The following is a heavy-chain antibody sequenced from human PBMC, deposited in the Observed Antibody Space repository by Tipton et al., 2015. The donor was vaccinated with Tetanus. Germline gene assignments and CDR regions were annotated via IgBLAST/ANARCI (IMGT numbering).Heavy chain of an antibody. Sequence: TLSLTCSLSGGSISNSEYYWAWIRQPPGKGLEWIGSVFDSGTSYYNPSLKSRVTIPVDTSKNHFSPRLSSVTAAETAVYYCAEGRRFCSSNSCHEYYFDSWGRGTLVTVSS. CDR3: AEGRRFCSSNSCHEYYFDS. CDR2: VFDSGTS. D-gene: IGHD2-2*01. CDR1: GGSISNSEYY. J-gene: IGHJ4*02. V-gene: IGHV4-39*02.